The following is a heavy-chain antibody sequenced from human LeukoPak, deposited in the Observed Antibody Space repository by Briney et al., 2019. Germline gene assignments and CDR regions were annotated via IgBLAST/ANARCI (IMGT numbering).Heavy chain of an antibody. CDR1: GDSVSGYY. D-gene: IGHD3-10*01. J-gene: IGHJ4*02. CDR3: ARDRFGRTTHFDY. V-gene: IGHV4-59*02. Sequence: SETLSLTCTVSGDSVSGYYWSWIRQPPGKGLEWIGYIYYSGSTNYNPSLKSRVTTSVDTSKSQFSLKLTSVTAADTAVYYCARDRFGRTTHFDYWGQGILVTVSS. CDR2: IYYSGST.